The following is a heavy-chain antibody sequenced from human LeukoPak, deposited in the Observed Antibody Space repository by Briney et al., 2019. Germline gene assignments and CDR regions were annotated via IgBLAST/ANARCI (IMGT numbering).Heavy chain of an antibody. Sequence: SETLSLTCAVYGGSFSGYYWSWIRQPPGKGLEWIGEINHSGSTNYNPSLKSRVTISVDTSKNQFSLKLSSVTAADTAVYYCARTKKRLRYFDWLSLYYFDYWGQGTLGTVSS. CDR2: INHSGST. CDR3: ARTKKRLRYFDWLSLYYFDY. D-gene: IGHD3-9*01. CDR1: GGSFSGYY. J-gene: IGHJ4*02. V-gene: IGHV4-34*01.